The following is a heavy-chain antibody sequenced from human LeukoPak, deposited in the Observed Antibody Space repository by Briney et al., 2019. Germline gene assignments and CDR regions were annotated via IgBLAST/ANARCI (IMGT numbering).Heavy chain of an antibody. Sequence: ASVKVSCKASGGTFSSYAISWVRQAPGQGLEWMGRIIPILGIANYAQKFQGRVTMTRDTSTSTVYMELSSLRSEDTAVYYCARAGGYDRPFFDYWGQGTLVTVSS. CDR2: IIPILGIA. CDR1: GGTFSSYA. V-gene: IGHV1-69*04. D-gene: IGHD5-12*01. J-gene: IGHJ4*02. CDR3: ARAGGYDRPFFDY.